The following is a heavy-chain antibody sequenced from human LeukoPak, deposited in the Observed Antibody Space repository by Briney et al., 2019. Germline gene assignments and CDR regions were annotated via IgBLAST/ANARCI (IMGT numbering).Heavy chain of an antibody. CDR1: GFTFDDYA. V-gene: IGHV3-9*01. CDR3: AKDRRYGSGSSFDY. J-gene: IGHJ4*02. Sequence: GGSLRLSCAASGFTFDDYAMHWVRQAPGKGLEWVSGISWNSGSIGYADSVKGRFTISSDNAKNSLYLQMNSLRAEDTALYYCAKDRRYGSGSSFDYWGQGTLVTVSS. D-gene: IGHD3-10*01. CDR2: ISWNSGSI.